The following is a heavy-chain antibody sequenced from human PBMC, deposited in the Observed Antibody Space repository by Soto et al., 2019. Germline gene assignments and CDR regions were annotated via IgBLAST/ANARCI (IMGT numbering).Heavy chain of an antibody. CDR1: GYTLTELP. CDR2: FDAEDGET. D-gene: IGHD6-13*01. V-gene: IGHV1-24*01. CDR3: ATVNPPPAAGTDY. Sequence: ASVKVYCKFCGYTLTELPMHWVLQAPGKGLEWMGGFDAEDGETIYAQKFQGRVTMTEDTSTDTAYMELSSLRSEDTAVYYCATVNPPPAAGTDYWGQGTLVTVSS. J-gene: IGHJ4*02.